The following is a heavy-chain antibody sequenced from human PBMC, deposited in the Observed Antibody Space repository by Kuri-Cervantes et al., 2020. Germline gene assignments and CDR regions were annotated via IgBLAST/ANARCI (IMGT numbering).Heavy chain of an antibody. V-gene: IGHV1-46*01. Sequence: ASVKVSCKASGDTFTSYYMHWVRQAPGQGLEWMGIINPSGGSTSYAQKFQGRVTMTTDTSTSTAYMELSRLRSDDTAVYYCAREAGKRGYSSTWYYFQHWGQGTLVTVSS. CDR2: INPSGGST. CDR3: AREAGKRGYSSTWYYFQH. CDR1: GDTFTSYY. D-gene: IGHD6-13*01. J-gene: IGHJ1*01.